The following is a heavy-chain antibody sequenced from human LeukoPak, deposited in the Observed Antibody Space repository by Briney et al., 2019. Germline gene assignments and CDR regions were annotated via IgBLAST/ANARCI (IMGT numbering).Heavy chain of an antibody. V-gene: IGHV3-30-3*01. J-gene: IGHJ3*02. Sequence: GRSLRLSCAASGFTFTNHDMHWVRQAPGKGLEWVAVISYDGSNKYYADSVKGRFTISRDNSKNTLYLQMNSLRAEDTAVYYCARDNPYYDNAFDIWGQGTMVTVSS. CDR1: GFTFTNHD. CDR2: ISYDGSNK. D-gene: IGHD3-22*01. CDR3: ARDNPYYDNAFDI.